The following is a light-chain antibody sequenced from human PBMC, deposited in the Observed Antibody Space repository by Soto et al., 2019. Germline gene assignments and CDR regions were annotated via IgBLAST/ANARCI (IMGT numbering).Light chain of an antibody. Sequence: EIVLTQSPATLSLSPGERATLSCRASQTIVTYLAWYQHKPGQTPRLLIYDASNRATGVPARFSGSGSGTDFTRTISSLEPEDFAIYYCQQRYNWPPFTFGPGTKVDIK. CDR2: DAS. J-gene: IGKJ3*01. V-gene: IGKV3-11*01. CDR3: QQRYNWPPFT. CDR1: QTIVTY.